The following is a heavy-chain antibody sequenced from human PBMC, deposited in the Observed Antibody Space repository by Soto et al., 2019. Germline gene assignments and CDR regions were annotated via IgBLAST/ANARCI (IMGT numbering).Heavy chain of an antibody. CDR2: IYPCDHET. V-gene: IGHV5-51*01. Sequence: GESLEISCQCSGYTFSNFWIGWVRQLPGKGLEWMGIIYPCDHETRYSPSFHGKVTISAXXXIXXXYXQXXXLEASDTAFYFCARSPRSSPYFDYWGQGALVTVS. D-gene: IGHD6-13*01. CDR3: ARSPRSSPYFDY. CDR1: GYTFSNFW. J-gene: IGHJ4*02.